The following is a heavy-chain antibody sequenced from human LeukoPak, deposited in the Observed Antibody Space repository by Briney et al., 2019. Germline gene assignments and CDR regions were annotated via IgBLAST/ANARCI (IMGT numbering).Heavy chain of an antibody. Sequence: PSETLSLTCTVSGGSISSYYWSWIRQPPGKGLEWIGYIYYSGSTNYNPSLKSRVTISVDTSKNQFSLKLSSVTAADTAVYYCARHPLGQWLARDAFDIWGQGTMVTVSS. D-gene: IGHD6-19*01. J-gene: IGHJ3*02. CDR3: ARHPLGQWLARDAFDI. CDR2: IYYSGST. CDR1: GGSISSYY. V-gene: IGHV4-59*08.